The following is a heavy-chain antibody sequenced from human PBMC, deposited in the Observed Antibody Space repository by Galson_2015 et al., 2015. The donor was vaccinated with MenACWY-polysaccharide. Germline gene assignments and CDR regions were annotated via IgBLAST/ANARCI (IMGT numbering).Heavy chain of an antibody. D-gene: IGHD1-26*01. CDR1: GYTFTNYG. Sequence: SVKVSCKASGYTFTNYGISWVRQAPGHGLEWMGWISAYTNNTKYAQKLQGRVTMTTDTSTRTAYMELRGLRSDDTAVYFCVRAGGNYYEWMLDVDFWGQGTLVTDSS. CDR3: VRAGGNYYEWMLDVDF. CDR2: ISAYTNNT. J-gene: IGHJ4*02. V-gene: IGHV1-18*01.